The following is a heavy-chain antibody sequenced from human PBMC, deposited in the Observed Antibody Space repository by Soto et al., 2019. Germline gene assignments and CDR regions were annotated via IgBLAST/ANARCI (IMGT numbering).Heavy chain of an antibody. CDR2: IYSGGST. Sequence: GGSLRLSCAVSGFTVSSNYMSWVRQAPGKGLEWVSVIYSGGSTYYADSVKGRFTISRDNSKNTLYLQMNSLRAEDTAVYYCARDRVESGYPEYFQHWGQGTLVTVSS. V-gene: IGHV3-53*01. CDR1: GFTVSSNY. J-gene: IGHJ1*01. D-gene: IGHD3-22*01. CDR3: ARDRVESGYPEYFQH.